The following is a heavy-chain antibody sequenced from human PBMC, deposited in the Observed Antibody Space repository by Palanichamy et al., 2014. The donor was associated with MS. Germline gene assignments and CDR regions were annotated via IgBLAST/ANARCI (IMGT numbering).Heavy chain of an antibody. CDR2: IYYSGST. V-gene: IGHV4-31*03. D-gene: IGHD1-26*01. Sequence: QVQLQESGPGLVKPSETLSLTCTVSGGSISSDGHYWSWIRQHPGKGLEWIGYIYYSGSTYYNPSLQSRVTISVDTSKNQFSLKLTSVTAADAAVYYCARDGTSNWFDFWGQGTLVTVSS. J-gene: IGHJ5*01. CDR3: ARDGTSNWFDF. CDR1: GGSISSDGHY.